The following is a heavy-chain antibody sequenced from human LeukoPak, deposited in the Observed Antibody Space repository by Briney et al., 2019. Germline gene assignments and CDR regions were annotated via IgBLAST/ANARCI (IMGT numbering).Heavy chain of an antibody. J-gene: IGHJ4*02. CDR1: GFTFSSYG. CDR3: AEPYYDSSGYASDY. V-gene: IGHV3-30*02. CDR2: IRYDGSNK. Sequence: PGGSLRLSCAASGFTFSSYGMHWVRQAPGKGLEWVAFIRYDGSNKYYADSVKGRFTISRDNSKNMLYLQMNSLRAEDTAVYYCAEPYYDSSGYASDYWGQGTLVTVSS. D-gene: IGHD3-22*01.